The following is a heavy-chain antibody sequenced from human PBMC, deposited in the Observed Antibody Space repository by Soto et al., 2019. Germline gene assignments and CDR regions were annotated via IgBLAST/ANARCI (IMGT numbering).Heavy chain of an antibody. D-gene: IGHD2-8*01. V-gene: IGHV4-39*01. CDR1: GDSISSSLHY. Sequence: QVHLQESGPGLVKPSDTLSLTCTVSGDSISSSLHYWDWIRQSPGKGLQWVGSIHYRVSTYYNQSIRSRVTISLDTSKNHVSIQLTSVTAADTAGYFCSRHAHPGVSAPLSFWGQGTPVTVSS. CDR3: SRHAHPGVSAPLSF. J-gene: IGHJ1*01. CDR2: IHYRVST.